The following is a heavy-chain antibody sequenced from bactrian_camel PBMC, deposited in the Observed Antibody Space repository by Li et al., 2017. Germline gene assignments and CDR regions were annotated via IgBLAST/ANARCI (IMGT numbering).Heavy chain of an antibody. CDR3: AAGRCPDTKDY. V-gene: IGHV3S1*01. CDR1: GYTYSGNC. J-gene: IGHJ4*01. CDR2: IYTGDGTT. Sequence: HVQLVESGGGSVQAGGSLRLSCAFSGYTYSGNCMAWFRQAPGKEREGVATIYTGDGTTSYADSVKGRFTISQGYDKNTVYLQMNSLKPEDTAKYYCAAGRCPDTKDYWGQGTQVTVS. D-gene: IGHD1*01.